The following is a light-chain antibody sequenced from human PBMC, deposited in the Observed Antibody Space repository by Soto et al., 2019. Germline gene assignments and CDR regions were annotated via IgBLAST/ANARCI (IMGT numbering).Light chain of an antibody. CDR1: QGIRND. V-gene: IGKV1-6*01. J-gene: IGKJ1*01. CDR2: AAS. Sequence: AIQMTQSPSSLSASVGDRVTITCRASQGIRNDLGWYQQKPGKAPKLLIYAASSLQSGVPSRCSGSGSGTYFTLTISSLQPEDFASYYCLQDYNSPWTFGQGTKVEIK. CDR3: LQDYNSPWT.